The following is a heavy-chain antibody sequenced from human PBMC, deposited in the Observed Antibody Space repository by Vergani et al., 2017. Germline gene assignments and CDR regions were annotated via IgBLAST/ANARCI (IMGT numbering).Heavy chain of an antibody. Sequence: VQLVQSGAEVKKPGASVKVSCKASGYTFTSYGISWVRQAPGQGLEWMGWISAYNGNTNYAQKLQGRVTMTTDTSTSTAYMELRSLRSDDTAVYYCARDRRVVPAAIRYYYYGMDVWGQGTTVTVSS. V-gene: IGHV1-18*04. CDR2: ISAYNGNT. CDR3: ARDRRVVPAAIRYYYYGMDV. D-gene: IGHD2-2*02. J-gene: IGHJ6*02. CDR1: GYTFTSYG.